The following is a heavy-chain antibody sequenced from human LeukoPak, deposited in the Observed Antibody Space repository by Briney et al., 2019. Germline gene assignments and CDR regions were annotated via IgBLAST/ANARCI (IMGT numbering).Heavy chain of an antibody. CDR2: IYSGGRT. J-gene: IGHJ4*02. CDR1: GFIVSSNY. V-gene: IGHV3-53*01. Sequence: GGSLRLSCAASGFIVSSNYMSWVRQAPGKGLEWVSVIYSGGRTYYADSVKGRFTISRDNSKNTLYLQMNSLRAEDTAVYYCLTGEWPQNYWGQGTVVTVSS. D-gene: IGHD7-27*01. CDR3: LTGEWPQNY.